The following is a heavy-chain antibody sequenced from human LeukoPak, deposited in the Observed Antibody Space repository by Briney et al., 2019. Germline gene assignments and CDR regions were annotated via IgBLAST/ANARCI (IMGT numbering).Heavy chain of an antibody. CDR1: GGTFISYA. V-gene: IGHV1-2*02. Sequence: ASXXVSCKASGGTFISYAISWVRQAPGQGLEWMGWINPNSGGTNYAQKFQGRVTMTRDTSITTAYMELSRLRSDDTAVYYCARDYTIFGVVRNWFDPWGQGTLVTASS. CDR2: INPNSGGT. D-gene: IGHD3-3*01. J-gene: IGHJ5*02. CDR3: ARDYTIFGVVRNWFDP.